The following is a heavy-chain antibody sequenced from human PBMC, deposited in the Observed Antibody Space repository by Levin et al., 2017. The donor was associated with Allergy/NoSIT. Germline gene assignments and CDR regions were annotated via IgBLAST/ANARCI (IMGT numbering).Heavy chain of an antibody. CDR2: ISYDGSNK. D-gene: IGHD3-9*01. CDR1: GFTFSSYG. CDR3: AKDGNYDILTGFRYWYFDR. V-gene: IGHV3-30*18. J-gene: IGHJ2*01. Sequence: GGSLRLSCAASGFTFSSYGMHWVRQAPGKGLEWVAVISYDGSNKYYADSVKGRFTISRDNSKNTLYLQMNSLRAEDTAVYYCAKDGNYDILTGFRYWYFDRWGRGTLVTVSS.